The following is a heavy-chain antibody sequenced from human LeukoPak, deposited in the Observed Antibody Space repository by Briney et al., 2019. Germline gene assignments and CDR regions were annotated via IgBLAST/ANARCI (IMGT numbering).Heavy chain of an antibody. CDR3: AKDQDSSGWYAPLDY. Sequence: GGSLPLSRAASLLTFRRYAMRWVRQAAGRGREWVSAIGGSGGSAYYADSVKGRFTISRDNSKTTLYLQMNSLRAEDTAVYYCAKDQDSSGWYAPLDYWGQGTLVTVSS. V-gene: IGHV3-23*01. J-gene: IGHJ4*02. D-gene: IGHD6-19*01. CDR2: IGGSGGSA. CDR1: LLTFRRYA.